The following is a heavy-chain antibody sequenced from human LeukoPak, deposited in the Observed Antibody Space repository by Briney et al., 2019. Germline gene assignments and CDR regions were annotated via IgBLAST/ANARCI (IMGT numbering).Heavy chain of an antibody. CDR2: INSDGSST. CDR3: ARGGWYSYIRS. V-gene: IGHV3-74*01. Sequence: PGGSLRLSCAASGFTFSSYWMHWVRHAPGKGLVWVSRINSDGSSTSYADSVKGRFTISRDNAKNTLYLQMNSLRAEDTAVYYCARGGWYSYIRSWGQGTLVTVSS. D-gene: IGHD5-18*01. J-gene: IGHJ4*02. CDR1: GFTFSSYW.